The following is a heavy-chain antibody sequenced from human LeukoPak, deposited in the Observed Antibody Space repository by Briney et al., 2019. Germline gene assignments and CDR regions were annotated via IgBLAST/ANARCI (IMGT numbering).Heavy chain of an antibody. V-gene: IGHV4-34*01. CDR3: ASRGYYYGMDV. Sequence: SETLSLTCAVYGGSFSGYYWRWIRQRPGKGLEWIGEINHSGSTNYNPSLKSRVTISVDTSKNQFSLKLSSVTAADAAVYYCASRGYYYGMDVWGQGTTVTVSS. CDR2: INHSGST. CDR1: GGSFSGYY. D-gene: IGHD3-10*01. J-gene: IGHJ6*02.